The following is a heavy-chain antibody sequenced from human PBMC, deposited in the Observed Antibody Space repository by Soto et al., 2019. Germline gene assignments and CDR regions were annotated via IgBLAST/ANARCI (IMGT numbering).Heavy chain of an antibody. D-gene: IGHD3-16*01. J-gene: IGHJ4*02. V-gene: IGHV3-23*01. CDR2: ISATGGGT. Sequence: PGGPLGLSCAASRFKLSNYAMSRFRQAPGKGLEWVSLISATGGGTYYADSVKGRFTISRDNSHNTLYLQVHSLTAEDTAVYYCAKDRRAGGNSAFYFDFLGQGAQVTVSS. CDR3: AKDRRAGGNSAFYFDF. CDR1: RFKLSNYA.